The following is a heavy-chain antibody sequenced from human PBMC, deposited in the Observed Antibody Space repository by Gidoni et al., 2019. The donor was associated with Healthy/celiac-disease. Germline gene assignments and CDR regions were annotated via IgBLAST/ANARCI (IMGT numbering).Heavy chain of an antibody. CDR1: GYTFTSYD. CDR3: ARTGMGIPVVAFDI. CDR2: INPSGGST. V-gene: IGHV1-46*03. D-gene: IGHD6-13*01. Sequence: QVQLGQSGSEVKKPGASVKVSCTACGYTFTSYDMHCVRQSPGKGFEWRGIINPSGGSTSYEQKFQGRVTMTRDTSSSTVYMELSSLTSVDTAVYYCARTGMGIPVVAFDIWGQGTMVTVSS. J-gene: IGHJ3*02.